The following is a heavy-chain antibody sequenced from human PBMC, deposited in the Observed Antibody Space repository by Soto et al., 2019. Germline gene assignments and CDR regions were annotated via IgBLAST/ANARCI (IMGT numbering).Heavy chain of an antibody. J-gene: IGHJ6*02. CDR2: IYPGDSDT. V-gene: IGHV5-51*01. CDR1: GDSFTSYW. D-gene: IGHD1-26*01. Sequence: GESLKISCKVSGDSFTSYWFGWVRQMPGKGLEWMGIIYPGDSDTRYSPSFQGQVTMSADKSISTAYLQWSSLKASDTAMYYCARQCSGTTPCMDVWGQGTTVTVSS. CDR3: ARQCSGTTPCMDV.